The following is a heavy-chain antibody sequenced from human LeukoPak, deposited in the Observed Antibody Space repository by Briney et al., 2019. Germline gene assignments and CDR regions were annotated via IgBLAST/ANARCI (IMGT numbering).Heavy chain of an antibody. CDR2: ISSSGSTI. Sequence: GGSLRLSCAASGFTFSDYYMGWIRQAPGKGLGWVSYISSSGSTIYYADSVKGRFTISRDNAKNSLYLQMNSLRAEDTAVYYCARAYGDYDFDYWGQGTLVTVSS. J-gene: IGHJ4*02. D-gene: IGHD4-17*01. V-gene: IGHV3-11*01. CDR1: GFTFSDYY. CDR3: ARAYGDYDFDY.